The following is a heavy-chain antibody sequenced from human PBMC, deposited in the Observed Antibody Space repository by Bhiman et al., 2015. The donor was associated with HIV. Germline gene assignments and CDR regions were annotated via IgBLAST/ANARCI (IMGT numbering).Heavy chain of an antibody. V-gene: IGHV3-48*03. CDR3: ARSVIPAAPYFDS. J-gene: IGHJ4*02. Sequence: SSRGTTIYYADSVKGRFTISRDNAKNSLYLQMNSLRAEDTAVYYCARSVIPAAPYFDSWGQGTLVTVSS. CDR2: SSRGTTI. D-gene: IGHD2-2*01.